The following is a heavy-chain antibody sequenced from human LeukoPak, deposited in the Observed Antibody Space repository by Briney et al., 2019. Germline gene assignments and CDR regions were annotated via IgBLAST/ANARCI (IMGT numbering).Heavy chain of an antibody. Sequence: SGTLSLTCAVSGGSIGSSNWWSWVRQPPGKGLEWIGEIYYSGNTNYNPSLKSRVTISIDKSKNQFSLKLSSVTAADTAVYYCAREVRFSMVRGEIDCWGQGTLVTVSS. D-gene: IGHD3-10*01. V-gene: IGHV4-4*02. CDR3: AREVRFSMVRGEIDC. CDR2: IYYSGNT. CDR1: GGSIGSSNW. J-gene: IGHJ4*02.